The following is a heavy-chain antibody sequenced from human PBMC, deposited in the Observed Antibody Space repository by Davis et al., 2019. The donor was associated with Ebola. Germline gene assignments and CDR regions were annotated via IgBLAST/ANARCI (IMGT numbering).Heavy chain of an antibody. J-gene: IGHJ2*01. Sequence: GESLKISCAASGFTFSSYAMSWVRQAPGKGLEWVSAISGSGGSTYYADSVKGRFTISRDNSKNTLYLQMNSLRAEDTAVYYCARGGGYCSSTSCYMGYWYFDLWGRGTLVTVSS. V-gene: IGHV3-23*01. CDR2: ISGSGGST. CDR1: GFTFSSYA. D-gene: IGHD2-2*02. CDR3: ARGGGYCSSTSCYMGYWYFDL.